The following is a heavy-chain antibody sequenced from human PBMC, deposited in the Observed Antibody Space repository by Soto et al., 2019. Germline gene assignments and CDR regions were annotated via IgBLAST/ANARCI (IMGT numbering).Heavy chain of an antibody. CDR1: GYSFTSYW. V-gene: IGHV5-10-1*01. CDR2: IDPSDSYT. CDR3: ARLIAVAGPTDDY. J-gene: IGHJ4*02. D-gene: IGHD6-19*01. Sequence: ESLTISCKGAGYSFTSYWISLVRQMPGKGLEWMGRIDPSDSYTNYSPSFQGHVTISADKSISTAYLQWSSLKASDTAMYYCARLIAVAGPTDDYWGQGTLVTVSS.